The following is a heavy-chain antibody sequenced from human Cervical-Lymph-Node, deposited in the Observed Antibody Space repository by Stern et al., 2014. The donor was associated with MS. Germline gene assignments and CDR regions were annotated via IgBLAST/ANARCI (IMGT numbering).Heavy chain of an antibody. CDR3: ARRAYSNIYYAGLDI. D-gene: IGHD6-13*01. J-gene: IGHJ3*02. CDR1: GYIFTAYY. V-gene: IGHV1-2*02. Sequence: VQLVESGAEVKKPGASVKVSCTAAGYIFTAYYIHWLRQAPGQGLVWLGWIDPDRGGTNYAQKFQGRVTMTRDTSISTAYMELTSPTSDDTAVYYCARRAYSNIYYAGLDIWGQGTMVTVSS. CDR2: IDPDRGGT.